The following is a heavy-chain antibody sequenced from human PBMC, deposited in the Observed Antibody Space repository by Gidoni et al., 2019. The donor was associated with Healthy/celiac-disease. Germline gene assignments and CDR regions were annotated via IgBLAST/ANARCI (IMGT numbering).Heavy chain of an antibody. J-gene: IGHJ3*01. D-gene: IGHD3-10*01. CDR1: GFTFSSYA. Sequence: QVQLVESGGGVVQPGRSLRLSCAASGFTFSSYAVHWVRQAPGKGLEWVALISYDGSNKYYADSVKGRFTISRDNSKNTLYLQMNSLRAEDTAVYYCARQGSGSDVFDFWGQGTMVTVSS. V-gene: IGHV3-30*04. CDR2: ISYDGSNK. CDR3: ARQGSGSDVFDF.